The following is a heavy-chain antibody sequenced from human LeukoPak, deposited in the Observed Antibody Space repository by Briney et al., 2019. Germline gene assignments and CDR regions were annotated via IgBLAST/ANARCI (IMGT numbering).Heavy chain of an antibody. Sequence: PGGSLRLSCAASGFTFSSYGTHWVRQAPGKGLEWVAVISYDGSNKYYADSVKGRFTISRDNSKNTLYLQMNSLRAEDTAVYYCAKSERGSGDAFDIWGQGTMVTVSS. CDR3: AKSERGSGDAFDI. D-gene: IGHD3-10*01. CDR1: GFTFSSYG. V-gene: IGHV3-30*18. J-gene: IGHJ3*02. CDR2: ISYDGSNK.